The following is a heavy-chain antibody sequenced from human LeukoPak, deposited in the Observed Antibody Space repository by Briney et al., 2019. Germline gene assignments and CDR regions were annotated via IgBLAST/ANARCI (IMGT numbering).Heavy chain of an antibody. D-gene: IGHD3-22*01. Sequence: ASVKASCKASGYTFTGYYMHWVRQAPGQGLEWMGWINPNSGGTNYAQKFQGRVTMTRDTSISTAYMELSRLRSDDTAVYYCARVLGYYDSSGYGYWGQGTLVTVSS. J-gene: IGHJ4*02. CDR1: GYTFTGYY. CDR3: ARVLGYYDSSGYGY. V-gene: IGHV1-2*02. CDR2: INPNSGGT.